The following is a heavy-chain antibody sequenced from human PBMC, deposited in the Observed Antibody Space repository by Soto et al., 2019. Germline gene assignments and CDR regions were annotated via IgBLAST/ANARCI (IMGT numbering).Heavy chain of an antibody. Sequence: GGSVILSCAASGFTFSSYAMSWVRQAPGKGLEWVSAISGSGGSTYYADSVKGRFTISRDNSKNTLYLQMNSLRAEDTAVYYCAKEGCGRYSGYYYYYYGIDVWGQGTTVTVSS. CDR2: ISGSGGST. D-gene: IGHD1-26*01. CDR3: AKEGCGRYSGYYYYYYGIDV. CDR1: GFTFSSYA. V-gene: IGHV3-23*01. J-gene: IGHJ6*02.